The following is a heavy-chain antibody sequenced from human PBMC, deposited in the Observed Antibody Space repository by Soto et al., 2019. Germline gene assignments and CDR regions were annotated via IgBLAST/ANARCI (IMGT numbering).Heavy chain of an antibody. CDR2: ISGSGGGT. J-gene: IGHJ4*02. CDR1: GFTFSNYA. D-gene: IGHD6-13*01. CDR3: AKDQGSSWYEIDY. V-gene: IGHV3-23*01. Sequence: EVQLLESGGGLVQPGGSPRLSCAASGFTFSNYAVTWVRQAPGKGLEWVSTISGSGGGTYYADSVKGRFTISRDNSKNTLYLQMNSLRAEDTAVYYCAKDQGSSWYEIDYWGQGTLVTVSS.